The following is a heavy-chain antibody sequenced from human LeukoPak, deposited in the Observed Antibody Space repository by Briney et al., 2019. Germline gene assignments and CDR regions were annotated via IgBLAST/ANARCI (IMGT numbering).Heavy chain of an antibody. D-gene: IGHD4-23*01. CDR2: INHSGST. J-gene: IGHJ6*03. Sequence: SETLSLTCAVYGGSFSGYYWSWIRQPPGKGLEWIGEINHSGSTNYNPSLKSRVTISVDTSKNQFSLKLSSVTAANTAVYYCARGGRKLPYYYYYMDVWGKGTTVTVSS. CDR1: GGSFSGYY. V-gene: IGHV4-34*01. CDR3: ARGGRKLPYYYYYMDV.